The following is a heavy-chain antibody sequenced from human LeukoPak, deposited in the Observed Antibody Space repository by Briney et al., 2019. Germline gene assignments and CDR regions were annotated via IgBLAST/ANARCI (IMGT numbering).Heavy chain of an antibody. CDR2: IYYSGST. D-gene: IGHD6-13*01. Sequence: SETLSLTCTVSGDSIGSSSYYWGWIRQPPGKGLEWIASIYYSGSTYYNPSLKSRVTISVDTSKNHFSLKLSSVTAADTAVYYCARAGYSSSWLNIYYYYYMDVWGKGTTVTVSS. CDR1: GDSIGSSSYY. V-gene: IGHV4-39*02. CDR3: ARAGYSSSWLNIYYYYYMDV. J-gene: IGHJ6*03.